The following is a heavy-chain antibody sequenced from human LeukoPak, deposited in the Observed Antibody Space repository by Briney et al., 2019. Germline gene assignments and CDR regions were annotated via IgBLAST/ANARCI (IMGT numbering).Heavy chain of an antibody. Sequence: PGGSLRLSCAASGFTFSRNSMNWVRQAPGKGLEWVAYISSSSSTIYYADSVKGRFTISRDNAKNSLYLQMNSLRSDDTAVYYCAREAPAYSYGVHGESFDNWGQGTLVTVSS. CDR1: GFTFSRNS. V-gene: IGHV3-48*04. J-gene: IGHJ4*02. D-gene: IGHD5-18*01. CDR2: ISSSSSTI. CDR3: AREAPAYSYGVHGESFDN.